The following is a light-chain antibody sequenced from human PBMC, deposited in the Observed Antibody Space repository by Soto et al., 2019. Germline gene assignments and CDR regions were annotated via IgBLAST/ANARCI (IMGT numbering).Light chain of an antibody. CDR2: GIS. J-gene: IGKJ4*01. CDR3: QQYLDWPLT. CDR1: QSLATN. V-gene: IGKV3-15*01. Sequence: EIVMTQYPVTLSVSPGERVTLSCRASQSLATNLAWYQQKPGQTPRLVIYGISARASGIPGRFSGSGFGTDFTLTISSLQPEDSAVYYCQQYLDWPLTFGGGTKVEI.